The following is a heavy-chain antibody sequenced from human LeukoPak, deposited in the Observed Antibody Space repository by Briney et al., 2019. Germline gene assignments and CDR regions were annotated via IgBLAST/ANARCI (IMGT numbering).Heavy chain of an antibody. V-gene: IGHV3-30*18. J-gene: IGHJ4*02. CDR3: AKDRDSSTSCLDY. CDR1: GFTFSSYG. CDR2: ISYDGSNK. D-gene: IGHD2-2*01. Sequence: GESLRLSCAASGFTFSSYGMHWVRQAPGKGLEWVAVISYDGSNKYYADSVKGRFTISRDNSKNTPYLQMNSLRAEDTAVYYCAKDRDSSTSCLDYWGQGTLVTVSS.